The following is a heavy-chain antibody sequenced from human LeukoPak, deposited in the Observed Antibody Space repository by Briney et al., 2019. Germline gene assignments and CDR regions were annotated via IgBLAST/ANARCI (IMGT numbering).Heavy chain of an antibody. CDR3: AKHPYNDFWSGYYKGFDY. CDR1: GFTFSSNA. D-gene: IGHD3-3*01. Sequence: GGSLRLSCAASGFTFSSNAMSWVRQAPGKGLEWVSSFSGAGDYTHSADSVKGRFIISRDNSKNTLYLQMNSLRVEDTAVYYCAKHPYNDFWSGYYKGFDYWGQGTLVTVSS. V-gene: IGHV3-23*01. CDR2: FSGAGDYT. J-gene: IGHJ4*02.